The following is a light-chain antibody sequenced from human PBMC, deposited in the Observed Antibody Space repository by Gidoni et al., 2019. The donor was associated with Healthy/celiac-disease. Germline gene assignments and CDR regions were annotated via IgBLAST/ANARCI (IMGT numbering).Light chain of an antibody. J-gene: IGLJ2*01. CDR3: YSAADNIVV. V-gene: IGLV3-27*01. CDR2: KDS. CDR1: VLAKKY. Sequence: SYELTQPSSVSVSPGQTARITCSGDVLAKKYARWFQQKPGQAPVLVIYKDSERPSGIPARFSGSSSGTTVTLTISGAQVEDEADYYCYSAADNIVVFGGGTKLTVL.